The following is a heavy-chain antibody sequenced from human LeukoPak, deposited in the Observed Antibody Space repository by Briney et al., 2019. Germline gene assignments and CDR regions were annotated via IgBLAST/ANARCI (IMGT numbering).Heavy chain of an antibody. Sequence: GGSLRLSCAASGFTFSRNWMHWVRQAPGKGLVWVSRINSDGTTNYADSVKGRFTISRDNAKNTLYLQMNSLRAEGTAVYYCAREEATTVANDYWGQGTLVTVSS. D-gene: IGHD4-17*01. V-gene: IGHV3-74*01. J-gene: IGHJ4*02. CDR3: AREEATTVANDY. CDR2: INSDGTT. CDR1: GFTFSRNW.